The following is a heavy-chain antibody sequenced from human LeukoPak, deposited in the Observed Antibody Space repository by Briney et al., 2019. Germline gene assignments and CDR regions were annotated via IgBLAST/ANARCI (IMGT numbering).Heavy chain of an antibody. CDR2: IKHDGSEK. Sequence: GGSLRLSCAGSRFTFSNHWMSWIRQAPGKGLEWVANIKHDGSEKYYVDSVEGRFTISRDNAKNSLFLQMNSLRVEDTAVYYCARGEYMGYYYYYHYMDVWGKGTTVTISS. CDR3: ARGEYMGYYYYYHYMDV. D-gene: IGHD5-12*01. CDR1: RFTFSNHW. J-gene: IGHJ6*03. V-gene: IGHV3-7*01.